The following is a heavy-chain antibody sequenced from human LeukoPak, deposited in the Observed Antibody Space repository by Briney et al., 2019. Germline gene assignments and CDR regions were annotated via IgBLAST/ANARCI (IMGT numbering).Heavy chain of an antibody. Sequence: ASVKVSCKTSGYSFTDYYMPWVRQALGQGLDWMGWINPNSGGTSSAQKFQGRVTMTRDTSITTVYMEVSWLTSDDTAIYYCARADRLDGGPYLIGPWGQGTLVTVSS. J-gene: IGHJ5*02. CDR2: INPNSGGT. D-gene: IGHD2-21*01. V-gene: IGHV1-2*02. CDR3: ARADRLDGGPYLIGP. CDR1: GYSFTDYY.